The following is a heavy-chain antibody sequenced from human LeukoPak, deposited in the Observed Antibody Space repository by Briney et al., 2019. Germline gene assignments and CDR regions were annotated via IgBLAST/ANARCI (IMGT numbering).Heavy chain of an antibody. CDR2: IYYSGST. CDR3: ARGRRGRQHASFFDS. CDR1: DGSMGTYY. D-gene: IGHD2-2*01. Sequence: PSETLSLTCNVSDGSMGTYYWGWIRQPPGKGLEWIGYIYYSGSTTSNPSLHGRAAVSVDTFKKQYSLKLTSLTAADTAVYYCARGRRGRQHASFFDSWGQGTLVTVSS. J-gene: IGHJ4*02. V-gene: IGHV4-59*08.